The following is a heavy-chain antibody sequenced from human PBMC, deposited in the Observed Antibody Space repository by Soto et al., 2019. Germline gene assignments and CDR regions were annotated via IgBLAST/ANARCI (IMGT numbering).Heavy chain of an antibody. Sequence: PGGSLRLSCAASGFTFSSYSMNWVRQAPGKGLEWVSYISSSTSSIYYADSVKGRFTISRDNAKNSLYLQMNSLRDEDTAVYYCARDMRNRLGATPSFDYWGQGTLVTVSS. CDR1: GFTFSSYS. J-gene: IGHJ4*02. CDR2: ISSSTSSI. V-gene: IGHV3-48*02. CDR3: ARDMRNRLGATPSFDY. D-gene: IGHD1-26*01.